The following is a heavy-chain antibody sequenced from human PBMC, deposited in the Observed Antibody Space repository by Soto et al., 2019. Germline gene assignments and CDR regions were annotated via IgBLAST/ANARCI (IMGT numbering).Heavy chain of an antibody. D-gene: IGHD6-19*01. Sequence: SETLSLTCAVYGGSFSAYYWSWIRQPPGKGLEWIGYISSSGGTNYNPSLKSRVTISVDTSKNQFSLKLSSVTAADTAVYYCVRHRWDNSDDWFDPWGQGTPVTVSS. CDR3: VRHRWDNSDDWFDP. J-gene: IGHJ5*02. V-gene: IGHV4-59*01. CDR2: ISSSGGT. CDR1: GGSFSAYY.